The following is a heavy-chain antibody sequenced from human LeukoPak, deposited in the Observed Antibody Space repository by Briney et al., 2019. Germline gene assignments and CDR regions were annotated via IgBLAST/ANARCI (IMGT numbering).Heavy chain of an antibody. J-gene: IGHJ4*02. CDR2: IYHSGST. D-gene: IGHD5-18*01. CDR3: ARTDTAMVDY. V-gene: IGHV4-38-2*01. CDR1: GYSISSGYY. Sequence: PSETLSLTCAVSGYSISSGYYWGWIRQPPGKGLEWIGSIYHSGSTYYNPSLKSRFTISVDTSKNQFSLKLSSVTAADTAVYYCARTDTAMVDYWGQGTLVTVSS.